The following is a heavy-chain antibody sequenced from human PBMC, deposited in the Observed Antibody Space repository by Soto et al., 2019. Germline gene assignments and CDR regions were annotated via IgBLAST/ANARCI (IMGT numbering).Heavy chain of an antibody. Sequence: GESLKISCKASGYSFNRYWIGWVRQMPGQGLEWMGVILPDDSDIRHSPAFRGQVTISADKSINTVYLQYTGLKASDTATYYCARRISWYYFDSWGQGTPVTVSS. J-gene: IGHJ4*02. CDR2: ILPDDSDI. D-gene: IGHD1-1*01. CDR1: GYSFNRYW. V-gene: IGHV5-51*01. CDR3: ARRISWYYFDS.